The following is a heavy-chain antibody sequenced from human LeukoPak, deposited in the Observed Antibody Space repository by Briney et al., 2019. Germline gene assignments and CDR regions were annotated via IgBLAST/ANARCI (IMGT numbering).Heavy chain of an antibody. V-gene: IGHV3-7*01. CDR2: IMVDGSEK. CDR1: GFTFSRYW. D-gene: IGHD4-23*01. J-gene: IGHJ4*02. Sequence: GGSLRLSCAASGFTFSRYWMSWVRLAPGKGLEWVANIMVDGSEKHYVDSVKGRFTISRDNAENSLYLQMYSLRAEDTAVYYCAREGYGGDSMGLDYWGQGTLVTVSS. CDR3: AREGYGGDSMGLDY.